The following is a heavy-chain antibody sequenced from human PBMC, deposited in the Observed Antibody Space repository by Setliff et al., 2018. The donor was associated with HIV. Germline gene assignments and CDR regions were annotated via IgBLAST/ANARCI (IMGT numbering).Heavy chain of an antibody. V-gene: IGHV3-30*18. CDR2: ISFDGSHE. D-gene: IGHD3-10*01. Sequence: GGSLRLSCAASGFTFNSFGIHWVRQAPGKGLDWVAVISFDGSHEYYAESVEGRFTISRDNSKNTVFLQMNSLRPEDTAVYYCAKARSVYDAFDIWGQGTMVTVSS. CDR1: GFTFNSFG. CDR3: AKARSVYDAFDI. J-gene: IGHJ3*02.